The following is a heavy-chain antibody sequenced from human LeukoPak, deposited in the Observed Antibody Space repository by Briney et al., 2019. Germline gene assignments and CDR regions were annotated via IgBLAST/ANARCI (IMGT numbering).Heavy chain of an antibody. J-gene: IGHJ4*02. Sequence: KPSETLSLTCAVYGGSFSGYYWSWIRQPPGKGLEWIGEINHSGSTNYNPSLKSRVTISVDTSKNQFSLKLSSVTAADTAVYYCARVGSGYYLDYWGQGTLVTVSS. D-gene: IGHD3-3*01. CDR2: INHSGST. CDR3: ARVGSGYYLDY. CDR1: GGSFSGYY. V-gene: IGHV4-34*01.